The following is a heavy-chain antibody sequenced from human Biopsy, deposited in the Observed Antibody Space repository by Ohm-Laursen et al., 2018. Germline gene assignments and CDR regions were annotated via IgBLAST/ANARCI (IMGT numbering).Heavy chain of an antibody. V-gene: IGHV3-7*01. CDR2: INQDGSEK. CDR3: ASAHQYCSATTCNGGSDF. CDR1: GFTFSTYE. Sequence: SLRLSCAAPGFTFSTYEMNWVRQAPGKGLEWVANINQDGSEKYYVDSVKGRFTISRDNAKDSLDLQMSSLRVEDTALYYCASAHQYCSATTCNGGSDFWGQGTLVTVSS. D-gene: IGHD2-15*01. J-gene: IGHJ4*02.